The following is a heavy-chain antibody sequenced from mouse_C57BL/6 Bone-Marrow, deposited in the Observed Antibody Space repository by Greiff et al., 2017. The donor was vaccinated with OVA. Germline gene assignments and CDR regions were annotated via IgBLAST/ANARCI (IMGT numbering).Heavy chain of an antibody. D-gene: IGHD3-2*02. CDR2: INPYNGGT. CDR3: ARPSSGYEFAY. J-gene: IGHJ3*01. V-gene: IGHV1-19*01. Sequence: EVKLVESGPVLVKPGASVKMSCKASGYTFTDYYMNWVKQSHGKSLEWIGVINPYNGGTSYNQKFKGKATLTVDKSSSTAYMELNSLTSEDSAVYYCARPSSGYEFAYWGQGTLVTVSA. CDR1: GYTFTDYY.